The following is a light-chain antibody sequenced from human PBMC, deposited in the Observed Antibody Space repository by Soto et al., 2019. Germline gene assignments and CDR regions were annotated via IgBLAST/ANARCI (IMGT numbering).Light chain of an antibody. J-gene: IGKJ1*01. CDR3: QQNYSTPPT. CDR2: TSS. V-gene: IGKV1-39*01. Sequence: DIQMTQSPASLFASVGDRVTISCRASQSIGRNLNWYQQKPGKAPKLLIFTSSSLQSGVPSRFSGSGSGTDFIFTISNLQPEDFAISFCQQNYSTPPTFGQGTKVEIK. CDR1: QSIGRN.